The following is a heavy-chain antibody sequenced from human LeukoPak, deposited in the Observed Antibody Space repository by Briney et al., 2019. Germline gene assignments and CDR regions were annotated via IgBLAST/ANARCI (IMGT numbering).Heavy chain of an antibody. CDR2: ISGRGRDI. CDR1: GFTFSTYS. D-gene: IGHD6-13*01. V-gene: IGHV3-21*01. CDR3: ARELTAAAGLGY. Sequence: GGSLRLSCAASGFTFSTYSMNWVRQAPGKGLEWVSSISGRGRDIFYADSVKGRFTISRDNAKNSLYLHMTSLRAEDTAVYYCARELTAAAGLGYWGQGTLVTVSS. J-gene: IGHJ4*02.